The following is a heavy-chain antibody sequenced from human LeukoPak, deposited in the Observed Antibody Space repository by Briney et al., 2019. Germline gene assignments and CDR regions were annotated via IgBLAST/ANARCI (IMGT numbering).Heavy chain of an antibody. Sequence: LSLTCTVSGGSISSGGYYWSWVRQAPGKGLEWVAAISGSGGSTYYADSVKGRFTISRDNSKNTLYLQMKSLRAEDTAVYYCATSRQWLVRYFDYWGQGTLATVSS. CDR3: ATSRQWLVRYFDY. J-gene: IGHJ4*02. V-gene: IGHV3-23*01. CDR1: GGSISSGGYY. CDR2: ISGSGGST. D-gene: IGHD6-19*01.